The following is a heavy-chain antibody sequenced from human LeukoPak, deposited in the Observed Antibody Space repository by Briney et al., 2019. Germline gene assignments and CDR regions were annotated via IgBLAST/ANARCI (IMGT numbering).Heavy chain of an antibody. J-gene: IGHJ4*02. D-gene: IGHD3-16*01. CDR2: ISGSGGST. Sequence: GGSLRLSCAASGFTFSSYAMSWVRQAPGKGLEWVSAISGSGGSTYYADSVKGRSTISRDNSKNTLYLQMNSLRAEDTAVYYCAKGPYDYVWGSYLDYWGQGTLVTVSS. CDR3: AKGPYDYVWGSYLDY. CDR1: GFTFSSYA. V-gene: IGHV3-23*01.